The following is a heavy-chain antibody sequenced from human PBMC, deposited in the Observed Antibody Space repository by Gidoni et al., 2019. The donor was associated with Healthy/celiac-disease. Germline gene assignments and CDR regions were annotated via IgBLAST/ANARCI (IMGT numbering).Heavy chain of an antibody. J-gene: IGHJ4*02. D-gene: IGHD6-19*01. CDR1: GGSISSYY. CDR2: IIYSGST. V-gene: IGHV4-59*01. CDR3: ARGGGDSSGGFDY. Sequence: QVQLQESGPGLVKPSETLSLTCTVPGGSISSYYWSWIRQPPGRGLDGIGYIIYSGSTNYNPSLKRRCTITVDTSKNQFSLKLSSVTAADTAVYYCARGGGDSSGGFDYWGQGTLVTVSS.